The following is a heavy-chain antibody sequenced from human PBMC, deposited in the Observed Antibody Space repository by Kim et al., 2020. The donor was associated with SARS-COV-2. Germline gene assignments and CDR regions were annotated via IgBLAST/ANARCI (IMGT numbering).Heavy chain of an antibody. CDR2: ISRSGGYT. Sequence: GGSLRLSCAASGFTLSSYGMTWVRQAPGKGLEWVSAISRSGGYTFYADSVNGRFSFSRDVSKNTLYLHMSSLRAEDTAVYYCARMTPNNFFDYWGQGTLVTVSS. CDR3: ARMTPNNFFDY. CDR1: GFTLSSYG. V-gene: IGHV3-23*01. J-gene: IGHJ4*02.